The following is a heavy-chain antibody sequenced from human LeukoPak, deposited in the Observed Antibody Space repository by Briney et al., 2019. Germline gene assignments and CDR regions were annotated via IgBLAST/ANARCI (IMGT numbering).Heavy chain of an antibody. J-gene: IGHJ5*02. D-gene: IGHD4-17*01. CDR1: GYSLTSHW. CDR3: TAGFTVATTAA. V-gene: IGHV5-51*01. Sequence: GESLKISCKGSGYSLTSHWIAWVRQKPGKGLEWMGIIYPGDSDTRYSPSFQGQVTISADTSITTAYLQWSSLTASDTAMYYCTAGFTVATTAAWGQGTLVTVSS. CDR2: IYPGDSDT.